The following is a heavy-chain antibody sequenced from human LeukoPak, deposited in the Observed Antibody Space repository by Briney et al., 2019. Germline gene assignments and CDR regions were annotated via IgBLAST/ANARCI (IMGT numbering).Heavy chain of an antibody. CDR3: ARMVSFDY. Sequence: SETLSLTCAVYGGSFSGYYWSWIRQPPGKGLEWIGEINHSGSTNYNPSLKSRVTISVDTSKNQFSLKLSSVTAADTAVSYCARMVSFDYWGQGTLVTVSS. CDR1: GGSFSGYY. CDR2: INHSGST. J-gene: IGHJ4*02. V-gene: IGHV4-34*01. D-gene: IGHD5-18*01.